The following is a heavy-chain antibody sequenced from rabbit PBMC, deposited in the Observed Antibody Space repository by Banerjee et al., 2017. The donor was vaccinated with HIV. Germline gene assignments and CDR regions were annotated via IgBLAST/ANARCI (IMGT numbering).Heavy chain of an antibody. J-gene: IGHJ4*01. CDR1: GFSFSSSYY. CDR2: IYVGSSSNT. CDR3: ARDMAIYAGDGDAFDL. D-gene: IGHD4-2*01. Sequence: QSLEESGGDLVKPAASLTLTCTASGFSFSSSYYICCVRQAPGKGLEWIACIYVGSSSNTYYASWAKGRFTISKASSTTVTLQMTSLTAADTATYFCARDMAIYAGDGDAFDLWGQGTLVTVS. V-gene: IGHV1S40*01.